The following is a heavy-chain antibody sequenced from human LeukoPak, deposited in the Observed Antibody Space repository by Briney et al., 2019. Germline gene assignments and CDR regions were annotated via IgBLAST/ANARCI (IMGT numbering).Heavy chain of an antibody. CDR3: ARGIYNSSWYGFDY. D-gene: IGHD6-13*01. CDR1: GGSFSDYY. Sequence: PSETLSLTCAVDGGSFSDYYWTWIRQPPGKGLEWIGEINHSGSTNYNPSLKSRVTISVDTSKNQFSLKVTSVTAADTAVYYCARGIYNSSWYGFDYWGHGTLVTVSS. V-gene: IGHV4-34*01. J-gene: IGHJ4*01. CDR2: INHSGST.